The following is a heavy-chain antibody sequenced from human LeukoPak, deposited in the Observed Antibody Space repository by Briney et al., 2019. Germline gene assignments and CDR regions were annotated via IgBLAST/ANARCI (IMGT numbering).Heavy chain of an antibody. Sequence: GRSLRLSCAASGFTFSSYGMHWVRQAPGKGLEWVSYISSSNSLIYYADSVKGRFTISRDNAKNSLYLQMNSLRDEDTAMYYCARDVSGYDHGFDYWGQGTLVTVSS. CDR1: GFTFSSYG. CDR3: ARDVSGYDHGFDY. J-gene: IGHJ4*02. D-gene: IGHD5-12*01. CDR2: ISSSNSLI. V-gene: IGHV3-48*02.